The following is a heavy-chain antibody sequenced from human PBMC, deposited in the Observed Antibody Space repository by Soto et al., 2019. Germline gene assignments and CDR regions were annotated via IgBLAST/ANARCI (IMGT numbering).Heavy chain of an antibody. J-gene: IGHJ4*02. CDR1: GFPFDDYA. Sequence: GGSLRLSCAASGFPFDDYAMHWVRQAPGKGLEWVSGISWNSGSIGYADSVKGRFTISRDNAKNSLYLQMNSLRAEDTALYYCAKDKHDILTHYYFDYWGQGTLVTVSS. D-gene: IGHD3-9*01. V-gene: IGHV3-9*01. CDR2: ISWNSGSI. CDR3: AKDKHDILTHYYFDY.